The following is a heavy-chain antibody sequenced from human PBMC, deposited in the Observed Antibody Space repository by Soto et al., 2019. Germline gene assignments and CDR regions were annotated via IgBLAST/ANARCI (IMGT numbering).Heavy chain of an antibody. D-gene: IGHD2-15*01. V-gene: IGHV4-59*01. CDR1: GGSISSYY. CDR3: ARDFRGYCSGGSCNWFDP. J-gene: IGHJ5*02. CDR2: IYYSGST. Sequence: PSETLSLTCTVSGGSISSYYWSWIRQLPGKGLEWIGYIYYSGSTNYNPSLKSRVTISVDTSKNQFSLKLSSVTAADTAVYYCARDFRGYCSGGSCNWFDPWGQGTLVTVSS.